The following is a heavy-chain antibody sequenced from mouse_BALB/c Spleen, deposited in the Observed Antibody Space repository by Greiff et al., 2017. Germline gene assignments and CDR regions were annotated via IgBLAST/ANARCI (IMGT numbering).Heavy chain of an antibody. V-gene: IGHV3-2*02. D-gene: IGHD1-1*01. CDR2: ISYSGST. CDR1: GYSITSDYA. CDR3: ARDYYGSSYAMDY. Sequence: EVQRVESGPGLVKPSQSLSLTCTVTGYSITSDYAWNWIRQFPGNKLEWMGYISYSGSTSYNPSLKSRISITRDTSKNQFFLQLNSVTTEDTATYYCARDYYGSSYAMDYWGQGTSVTVSS. J-gene: IGHJ4*01.